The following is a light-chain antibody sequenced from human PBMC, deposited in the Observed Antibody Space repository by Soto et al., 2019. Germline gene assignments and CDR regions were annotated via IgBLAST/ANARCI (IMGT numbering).Light chain of an antibody. CDR3: QQVNSYPLT. CDR2: AAS. J-gene: IGKJ4*01. Sequence: AIQMTQSPSSLSASVVDRVTITCRASQGIRNDLGWYRQKPGKAPKLLIYAASSLQSGVPSRFSGTGSATEFILTISSLQPEDFATYYCQQVNSYPLTFGGGTKVDIK. CDR1: QGIRND. V-gene: IGKV1-6*01.